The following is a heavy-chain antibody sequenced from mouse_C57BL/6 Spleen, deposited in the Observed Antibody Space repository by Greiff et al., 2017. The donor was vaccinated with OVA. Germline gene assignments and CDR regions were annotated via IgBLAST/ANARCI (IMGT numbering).Heavy chain of an antibody. CDR2: ISSGSSTI. D-gene: IGHD1-1*01. Sequence: VQLQQSGGGLVKPGGSLKLSCAASGFTFSDYGMHWVRQAPEKGLEWVAYISSGSSTIYYADTVKGRFTISRDNAKNTLFLQMTSLRSEDTAMYYCARTYYYGSSDYAMDYWGQGTSVTVSS. CDR1: GFTFSDYG. CDR3: ARTYYYGSSDYAMDY. J-gene: IGHJ4*01. V-gene: IGHV5-17*01.